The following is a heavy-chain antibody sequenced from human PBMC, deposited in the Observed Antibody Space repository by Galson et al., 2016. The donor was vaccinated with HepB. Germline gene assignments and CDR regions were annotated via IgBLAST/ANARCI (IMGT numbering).Heavy chain of an antibody. Sequence: SGYTFTNYGINWVRQAPGQGLEWMGWISAYNGNTVYAQKLQGRVTMTTDTSTSTAYMELRSLRSDDTAVYYCARDLENYDFWSGYYKCLDYWGQGTLVTVSS. V-gene: IGHV1-18*01. CDR1: GYTFTNYG. CDR3: ARDLENYDFWSGYYKCLDY. J-gene: IGHJ4*02. CDR2: ISAYNGNT. D-gene: IGHD3-3*01.